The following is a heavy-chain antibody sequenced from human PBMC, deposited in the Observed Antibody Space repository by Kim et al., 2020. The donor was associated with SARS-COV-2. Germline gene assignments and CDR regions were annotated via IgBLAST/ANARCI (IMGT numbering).Heavy chain of an antibody. J-gene: IGHJ4*02. CDR3: TTARPGIHSY. CDR1: GFTFTKAW. V-gene: IGHV3-15*01. CDR2: IKSETDGGTI. Sequence: GGSLRLSCAASGFTFTKAWMTWVRQAPGKGLEWVGRIKSETDGGTIDYATAVKDRFTISRDDSKNTLYLQMNSLKTEDPAVYFCTTARPGIHSYWRQGTLLTVSS. D-gene: IGHD6-13*01.